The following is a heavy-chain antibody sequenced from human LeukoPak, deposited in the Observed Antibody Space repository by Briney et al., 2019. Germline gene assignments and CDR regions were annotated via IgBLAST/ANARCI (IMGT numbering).Heavy chain of an antibody. Sequence: GASVKVSCKASGYMFTDYYIHWVRQAPGQGLEWMGWINPNTGGTNYAQKFQVRVTMTRATSITTDYLELSSLRSDDTAVFYCTRSGRSGWRHRFDYCGQGTLVTASS. CDR2: INPNTGGT. J-gene: IGHJ4*02. CDR3: TRSGRSGWRHRFDY. CDR1: GYMFTDYY. D-gene: IGHD3-3*01. V-gene: IGHV1-2*02.